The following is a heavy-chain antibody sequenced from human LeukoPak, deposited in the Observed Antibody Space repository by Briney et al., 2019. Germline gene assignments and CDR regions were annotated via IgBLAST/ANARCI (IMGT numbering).Heavy chain of an antibody. J-gene: IGHJ5*02. V-gene: IGHV4-34*01. Sequence: SETLSLTCAVYGGSFSGYYWSWIRQPPGKGLEWIGEINHSGSTNYNPSLKSRVTISVDTSKNQFSLKLSSVTAADTAVYYCASRIAARPDLWFDPGAREPWSPSPQ. D-gene: IGHD6-6*01. CDR3: ASRIAARPDLWFDP. CDR2: INHSGST. CDR1: GGSFSGYY.